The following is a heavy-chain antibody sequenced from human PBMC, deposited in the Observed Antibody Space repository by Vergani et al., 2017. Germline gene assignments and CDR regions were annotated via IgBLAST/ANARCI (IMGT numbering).Heavy chain of an antibody. V-gene: IGHV1-69*06. CDR3: ARALYCSGGSCYSTMDV. Sequence: QVQLVQSGAEVKKPGSSVKVSCKASGGTFSSYAISWVRQAPGQGLEWMGGIIPIFGTANYAQKFQGRVTITADKSTSTAYMELSSLRSEDTGVYYCARALYCSGGSCYSTMDVWGQGTTVTVSS. CDR1: GGTFSSYA. D-gene: IGHD2-15*01. J-gene: IGHJ6*02. CDR2: IIPIFGTA.